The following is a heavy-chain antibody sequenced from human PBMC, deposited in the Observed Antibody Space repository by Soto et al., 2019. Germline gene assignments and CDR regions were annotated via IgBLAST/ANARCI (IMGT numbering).Heavy chain of an antibody. CDR1: GYTFTSYG. Sequence: GKMEQSGGEVKKPGASVKVSCKTSGYTFTSYGISWVRQYPVQGLEWMGWISDYNGNTIYAQKFQDRVTMTTDTFTTTASMELRSLRVDDKAVYDCVRDKQLPSGYSFHFDYWGQGNLETGSS. CDR3: VRDKQLPSGYSFHFDY. D-gene: IGHD3-3*01. CDR2: ISDYNGNT. V-gene: IGHV1-18*01. J-gene: IGHJ4*02.